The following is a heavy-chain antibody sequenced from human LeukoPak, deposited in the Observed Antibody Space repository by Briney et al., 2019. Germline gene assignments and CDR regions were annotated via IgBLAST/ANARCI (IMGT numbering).Heavy chain of an antibody. J-gene: IGHJ6*03. CDR3: ASSSTVYYYYMDV. CDR1: GYTFTGYY. D-gene: IGHD2-2*01. Sequence: ASVKVSCKASGYTFTGYYMHWVRQAPGQGLEWMGWINPNSGGTNYAQKFRGRVTMTRDTSISTAYMELSRLRSDDTAVYYCASSSTVYYYYMDVWGKGTTVTVSS. CDR2: INPNSGGT. V-gene: IGHV1-2*02.